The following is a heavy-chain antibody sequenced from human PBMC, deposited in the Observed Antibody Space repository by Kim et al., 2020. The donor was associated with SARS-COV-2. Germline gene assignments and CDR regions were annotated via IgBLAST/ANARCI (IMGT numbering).Heavy chain of an antibody. V-gene: IGHV4-31*03. Sequence: SETLSLTCTVSGGSISSGGYYWSWIRQHPGKGLEWIGYIYYSGSTYYNPSLKSRVTISVDTSKNQFSLKLSSVTAADTAVYYCARDLVRPGGVPYYYYGMDVWGQGTTVTVSS. D-gene: IGHD3-16*01. CDR1: GGSISSGGYY. CDR2: IYYSGST. CDR3: ARDLVRPGGVPYYYYGMDV. J-gene: IGHJ6*02.